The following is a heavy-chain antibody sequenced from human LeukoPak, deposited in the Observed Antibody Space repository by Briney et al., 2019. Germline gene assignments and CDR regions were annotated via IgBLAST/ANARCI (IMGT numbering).Heavy chain of an antibody. J-gene: IGHJ4*02. CDR3: ARVLRGLYNLGD. D-gene: IGHD3-10*01. Sequence: GGSLRLSCEASGFSLSISGMNWVRQAPGEGLEWVSYISRSSDLMYYVASVKGRFTVSRDNAKNSLFLQMNSLRDEDTAVYYCARVLRGLYNLGDWGQGTLVTVSS. V-gene: IGHV3-48*02. CDR1: GFSLSISG. CDR2: ISRSSDLM.